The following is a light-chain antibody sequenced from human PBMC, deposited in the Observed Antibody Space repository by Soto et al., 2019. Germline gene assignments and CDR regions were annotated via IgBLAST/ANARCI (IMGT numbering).Light chain of an antibody. CDR2: EVI. V-gene: IGLV2-14*01. J-gene: IGLJ3*02. Sequence: QSVLTQPASVSGSPGQSVTISCTGTTSDVGGYISVSWYQQHPGKAPKLMIYEVINRPSGVSNRFSGSKSANSASLTISGLQAEDESHYYCSSYTTSNSWVFGGGTKVTVL. CDR1: TSDVGGYIS. CDR3: SSYTTSNSWV.